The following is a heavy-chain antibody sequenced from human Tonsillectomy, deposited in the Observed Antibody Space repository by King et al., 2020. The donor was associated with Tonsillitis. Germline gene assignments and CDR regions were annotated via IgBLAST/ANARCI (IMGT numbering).Heavy chain of an antibody. V-gene: IGHV3-53*01. CDR1: GFSVSSNY. CDR2: IYSGGST. J-gene: IGHJ6*02. CDR3: ARDMTARVLRGEVRYYFGMDV. D-gene: IGHD3-10*01. Sequence: EVQLVESGGGLIQPGGSLRLSCAASGFSVSSNYMSWVRQDPGKGLEWVSVIYSGGSTYYADSVKGRFTISRDNSKNTLYLQMNSLRAEDTAVYYCARDMTARVLRGEVRYYFGMDVWGQGTTVTVSS.